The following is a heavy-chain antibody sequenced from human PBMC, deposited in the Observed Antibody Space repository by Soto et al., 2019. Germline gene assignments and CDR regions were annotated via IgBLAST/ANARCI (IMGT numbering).Heavy chain of an antibody. CDR1: GFAFNNDS. Sequence: QVQLVESGGGVVRPGRSLRRSCAASGFAFNNDSMHWVRQAPGKGLEWVAIMAFDGSNKYTADSVKGRFTISRDNSKNTLYLQMSRLRPEDTAVYLCAIDRVPYVYFYYGMDVWGQGNTVIVSS. J-gene: IGHJ6*02. CDR2: MAFDGSNK. V-gene: IGHV3-30-3*01. D-gene: IGHD3-10*02. CDR3: AIDRVPYVYFYYGMDV.